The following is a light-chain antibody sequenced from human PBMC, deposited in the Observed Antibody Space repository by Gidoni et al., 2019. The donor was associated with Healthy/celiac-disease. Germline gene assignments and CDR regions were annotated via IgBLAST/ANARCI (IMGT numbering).Light chain of an antibody. Sequence: IQITMSPSSLSASVGYRVTITCRASQSISSYLNWYQQKPGKAPKLLIYAASSLQSGVLSRCSGSGSGTDDNLTIRSRQPEDVATYYCQQSYSTPYTFXXXTKLEIK. CDR2: AAS. CDR3: QQSYSTPYT. V-gene: IGKV1-39*01. CDR1: QSISSY. J-gene: IGKJ2*01.